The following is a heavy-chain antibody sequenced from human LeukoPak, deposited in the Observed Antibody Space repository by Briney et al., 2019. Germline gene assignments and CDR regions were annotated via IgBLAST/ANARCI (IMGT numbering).Heavy chain of an antibody. Sequence: SGTLSLTCTVSGGSISSGGYYWSWIRQHPGKGLEWIGYIYYSGSTYYNPSLKSRVTISVDTSKNQFSLKLGSVTAADTAVYYCARGLAAGKFDPWGQGTLVTVSS. D-gene: IGHD6-13*01. CDR3: ARGLAAGKFDP. CDR1: GGSISSGGYY. J-gene: IGHJ5*02. V-gene: IGHV4-31*03. CDR2: IYYSGST.